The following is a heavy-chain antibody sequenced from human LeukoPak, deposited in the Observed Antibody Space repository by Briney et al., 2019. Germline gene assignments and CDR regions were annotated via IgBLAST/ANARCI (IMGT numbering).Heavy chain of an antibody. V-gene: IGHV4-59*11. D-gene: IGHD4-23*01. J-gene: IGHJ5*02. CDR3: ARDPVEGWFDP. CDR2: IYYSGST. CDR1: GGSISSHY. Sequence: SETLSLTCTVSGGSISSHYWSWIRQPPGKGLEWIGYIYYSGSTNYNPSLKSRVTISVDTSKNQFSLKLSSVTAADTAVYYCARDPVEGWFDPWGQGTLVTVSS.